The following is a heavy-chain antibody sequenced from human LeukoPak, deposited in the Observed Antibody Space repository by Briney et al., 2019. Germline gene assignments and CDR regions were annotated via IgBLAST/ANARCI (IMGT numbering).Heavy chain of an antibody. V-gene: IGHV3-9*01. CDR3: AKDRSTTVTTWYFDL. CDR2: ISWNSGSI. CDR1: GFTFDDYA. J-gene: IGHJ2*01. Sequence: GRSLRLSCAASGFTFDDYAMHWVRQAPGKGLEWVSGISWNSGSIGYADSVKGRFTISRDNANNSLYLQMNSLRAEDTALYYCAKDRSTTVTTWYFDLWGRGTLVTVSS. D-gene: IGHD4-17*01.